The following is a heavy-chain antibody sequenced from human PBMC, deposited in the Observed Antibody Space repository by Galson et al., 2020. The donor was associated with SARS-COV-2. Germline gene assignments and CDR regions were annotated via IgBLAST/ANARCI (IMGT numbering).Heavy chain of an antibody. CDR1: GFTFSSYA. Sequence: GGSLRLSCAASGFTFSSYAMHWVRQAPGKGLEWVAVISYDGSNKYYADSVKGRFTISRDNSKNTLYLQMNSLRAEDTAVYYCARSGGYYDFWSGYISPPSYYYYYGMDVWGQGTTVTVSS. D-gene: IGHD3-3*01. CDR3: ARSGGYYDFWSGYISPPSYYYYYGMDV. CDR2: ISYDGSNK. J-gene: IGHJ6*02. V-gene: IGHV3-30*04.